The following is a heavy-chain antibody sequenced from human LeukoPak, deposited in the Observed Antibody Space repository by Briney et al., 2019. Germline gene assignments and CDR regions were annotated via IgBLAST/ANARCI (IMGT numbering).Heavy chain of an antibody. CDR1: EFSVSDSY. V-gene: IGHV3-11*04. D-gene: IGHD6-19*01. CDR3: ARDESGGWLHFDY. J-gene: IGHJ4*02. CDR2: ISSSGSTI. Sequence: GGSLRLSCAASEFSVSDSYMSWIRQAPGKGLEWVSYISSSGSTIYYADSVKGRFTISRDNAKNSLYLQMNSLRAEDTAVYYCARDESGGWLHFDYWGQGTLVTVSS.